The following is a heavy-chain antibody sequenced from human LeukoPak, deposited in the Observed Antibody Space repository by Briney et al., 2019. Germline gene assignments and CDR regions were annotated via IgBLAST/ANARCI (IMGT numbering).Heavy chain of an antibody. J-gene: IGHJ4*02. CDR2: IRYDGSNK. CDR3: ARDLRYCGGDCYSLFGPDY. D-gene: IGHD2-21*02. CDR1: GFTFSSYG. Sequence: GGSLRLSCAASGFTFSSYGMHWVRQAPGKGLEWVAFIRYDGSNKYYADSVKGRFTISRDNSKNTLYLQMNSLRAEDTAVYYCARDLRYCGGDCYSLFGPDYWGQGTLVTVSS. V-gene: IGHV3-30*02.